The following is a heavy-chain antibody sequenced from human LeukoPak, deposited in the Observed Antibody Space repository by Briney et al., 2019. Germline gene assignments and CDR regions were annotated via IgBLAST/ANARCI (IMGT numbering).Heavy chain of an antibody. CDR3: ARTSTIFGVVISYYFDY. V-gene: IGHV4-4*07. CDR1: GGSISGYY. J-gene: IGHJ4*02. Sequence: PSETLSLTCTVSGGSISGYYWSWIRQPAGKGLEWIGRTYSSGNTNYHPSLKSRVTISIDTSKNQVSLKLTSVTAADTAVYYCARTSTIFGVVISYYFDYWGQGTLVTVSS. D-gene: IGHD3-3*01. CDR2: TYSSGNT.